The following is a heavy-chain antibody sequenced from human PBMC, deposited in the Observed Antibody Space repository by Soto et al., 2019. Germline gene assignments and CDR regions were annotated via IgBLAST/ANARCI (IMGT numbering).Heavy chain of an antibody. CDR2: IYYSGST. D-gene: IGHD2-15*01. V-gene: IGHV4-31*03. CDR3: ARDGRTDCSGGSCYSPGPFGP. J-gene: IGHJ5*02. CDR1: GGSISSGGYY. Sequence: SETLSLTCTVSGGSISSGGYYWSWIRQHPGKGLEWIGYIYYSGSTYYNPSLKSRVTISVDTSKNQFSLKLSSVTAADTAVYYCARDGRTDCSGGSCYSPGPFGPWGQGTLVTVSS.